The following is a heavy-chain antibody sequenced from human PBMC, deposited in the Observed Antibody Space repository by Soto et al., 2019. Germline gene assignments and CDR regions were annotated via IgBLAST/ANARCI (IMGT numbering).Heavy chain of an antibody. V-gene: IGHV3-30*09. D-gene: IGHD1-26*01. CDR1: GFIFRSYA. CDR2: ITYDGANG. J-gene: IGHJ4*02. Sequence: GGSLRLSCLASGFIFRSYAMHWVRQAPGKGLEWVAVITYDGANGYYADSVRGRFAISRDNSESTLFLQMNSLRPEDTAVYYCARAFSGSYPNFDYWGQGTLVTVSS. CDR3: ARAFSGSYPNFDY.